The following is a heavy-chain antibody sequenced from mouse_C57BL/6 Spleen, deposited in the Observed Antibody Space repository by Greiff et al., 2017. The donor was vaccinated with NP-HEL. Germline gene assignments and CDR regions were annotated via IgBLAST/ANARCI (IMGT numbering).Heavy chain of an antibody. CDR3: ASYDYDWFAY. CDR1: GFSLTSYG. Sequence: VQLVESGPGLVQPSQSLSITCTVSGFSLTSYGVHWVRQSPGKGLEWLGVIWSGGSTDYNAAFISRLSISKDNSKSQVFFKMNSLQADDTAIYYCASYDYDWFAYWGQGTLVTVSA. CDR2: IWSGGST. V-gene: IGHV2-2*01. J-gene: IGHJ3*01. D-gene: IGHD2-4*01.